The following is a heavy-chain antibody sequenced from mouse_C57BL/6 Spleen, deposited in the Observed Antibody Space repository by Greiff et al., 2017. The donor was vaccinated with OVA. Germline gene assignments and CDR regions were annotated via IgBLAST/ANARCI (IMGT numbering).Heavy chain of an antibody. CDR1: GFTFSSYA. CDR2: ISDGGSYT. V-gene: IGHV5-4*01. D-gene: IGHD1-1*01. J-gene: IGHJ3*01. Sequence: EVKLVESGGGLVKPGGSLKLSCAASGFTFSSYAMSWVRQTPEKRLAWVATISDGGSYTYYPDNVKGRFTISRDNAKNNLYLQMSHLKSEDTAMYYCAREGDYYGSSLAWFAYWGQGTPVTVSA. CDR3: AREGDYYGSSLAWFAY.